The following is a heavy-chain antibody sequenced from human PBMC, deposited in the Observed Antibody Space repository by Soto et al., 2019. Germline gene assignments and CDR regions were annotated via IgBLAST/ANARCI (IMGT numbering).Heavy chain of an antibody. D-gene: IGHD2-8*01. Sequence: GGSLRLSCAASGFTFSSYGMHWVRQAPGKGLEWVSTIRNGGTNKDYADSVKGRFTISRDNSQNTLNLQMNSLRAEDTAIYYCAKNQHAMAHDYWGPGTLVTVSS. CDR3: AKNQHAMAHDY. V-gene: IGHV3-33*03. CDR1: GFTFSSYG. J-gene: IGHJ4*02. CDR2: IRNGGTNK.